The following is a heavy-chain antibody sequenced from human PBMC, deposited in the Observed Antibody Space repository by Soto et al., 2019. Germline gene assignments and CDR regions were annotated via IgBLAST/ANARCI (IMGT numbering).Heavy chain of an antibody. CDR3: ARVSSSSWYFDY. Sequence: GGSLRLSCAASGFTFSSYSMNWVRQAPGKGLEWVSSISSSSSYIYYADSVKGRFTISRDNAKNSLYLQMYSLRAEDTAVYYCARVSSSSWYFDYWGQGTLVTVSS. CDR2: ISSSSSYI. D-gene: IGHD6-13*01. CDR1: GFTFSSYS. V-gene: IGHV3-21*01. J-gene: IGHJ4*02.